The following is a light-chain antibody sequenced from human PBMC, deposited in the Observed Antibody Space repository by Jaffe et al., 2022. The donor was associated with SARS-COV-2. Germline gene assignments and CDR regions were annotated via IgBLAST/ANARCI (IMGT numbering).Light chain of an antibody. CDR3: QQRYNWPLT. CDR2: DAS. V-gene: IGKV3-11*01. J-gene: IGKJ5*01. CDR1: QSVSNS. Sequence: EIVLTQSPVTLSLSPGGRVTLSCRASQSVSNSLAWYQQKPGQGPRVLIYDASTRATGIPARFSGSGSGTDFTLTISSLEPEDFATYYCQQRYNWPLTFGQGTRLEIK.